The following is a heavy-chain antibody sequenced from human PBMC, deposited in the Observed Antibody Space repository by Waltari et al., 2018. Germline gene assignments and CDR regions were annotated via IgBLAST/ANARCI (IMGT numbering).Heavy chain of an antibody. J-gene: IGHJ2*01. Sequence: QVQLVQSGAEVKKPGASVKVSCKASGYPFTSYDLNWVRQAPGQGLEWMGWMNPNSGNTGYAQKFQGRVTITRNTSISTAYMELSSLRSEDTAVYYCARPRYSSSWYEWYFDLWGRGTLVTVSS. CDR1: GYPFTSYD. V-gene: IGHV1-8*03. D-gene: IGHD6-13*01. CDR2: MNPNSGNT. CDR3: ARPRYSSSWYEWYFDL.